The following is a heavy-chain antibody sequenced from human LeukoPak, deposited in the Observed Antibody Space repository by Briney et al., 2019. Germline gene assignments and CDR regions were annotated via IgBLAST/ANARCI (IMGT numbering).Heavy chain of an antibody. CDR3: IWMNTVNMLGF. V-gene: IGHV3-21*03. CDR1: GFTFSSYS. Sequence: GGSLRLSCAASGFTFSSYSMNWVRQAPGKGLGWVSSISSSSSYIYYADSVKGRFTISRDNAKNSLYLQMNSLKTEDTAVYYCIWMNTVNMLGFWGQGTLVTVSS. J-gene: IGHJ4*02. D-gene: IGHD2/OR15-2a*01. CDR2: ISSSSSYI.